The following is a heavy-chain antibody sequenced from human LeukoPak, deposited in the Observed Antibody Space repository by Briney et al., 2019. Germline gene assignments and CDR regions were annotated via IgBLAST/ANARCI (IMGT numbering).Heavy chain of an antibody. CDR1: GFTFSSYS. J-gene: IGHJ3*02. D-gene: IGHD5-24*01. V-gene: IGHV3-21*01. CDR3: AREMATNDAFDI. CDR2: ISSSSSYI. Sequence: PGGSLRLSCAASGFTFSSYSMNWVRQAPGKGLEWVSSISSSSSYIYYADSVNGRFTISRDNAKNSLYLQMNSLRAEDTAVYYCAREMATNDAFDIWGQGTMVTVSS.